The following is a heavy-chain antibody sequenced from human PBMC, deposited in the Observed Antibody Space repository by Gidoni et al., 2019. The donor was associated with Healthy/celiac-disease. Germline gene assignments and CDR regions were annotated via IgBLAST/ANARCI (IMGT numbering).Heavy chain of an antibody. V-gene: IGHV3-11*01. CDR1: GFTFSDYY. CDR2: IISSGSTI. Sequence: QVQLVESGGGLVKPGGSLRLSCAASGFTFSDYYMSWIRQAPGKGLEWVSYIISSGSTIYYADSVKGRFTISRDNAKNSLYLQMNSLRAEDTAVYYCARAPQHAMIAYYYGMDVWGQGTTVTVSS. CDR3: ARAPQHAMIAYYYGMDV. D-gene: IGHD3-22*01. J-gene: IGHJ6*02.